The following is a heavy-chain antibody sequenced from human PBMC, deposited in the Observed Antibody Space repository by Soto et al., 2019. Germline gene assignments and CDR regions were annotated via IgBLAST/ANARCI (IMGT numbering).Heavy chain of an antibody. CDR1: GYSISSGYY. CDR3: ARVGDSGYYWYFDY. J-gene: IGHJ4*02. CDR2: IYHSGST. V-gene: IGHV4-38-2*01. Sequence: SETLSLTCAVSGYSISSGYYWGWIRQPPGKGLEWIGSIYHSGSTYYNPSLKSRVTISVDTSKNQLSLKLTSVTAADTAVYYCARVGDSGYYWYFDYWGQGALVTVSS. D-gene: IGHD3-22*01.